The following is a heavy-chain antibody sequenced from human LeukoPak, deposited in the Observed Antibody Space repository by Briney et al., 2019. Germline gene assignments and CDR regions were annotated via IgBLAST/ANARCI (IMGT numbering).Heavy chain of an antibody. Sequence: SETLSLTCAVYGGSFSGYYWSWIRQPPGKGLEWIGEINHSGSTNYNPSLKSRVTIPVDTSKNQFSLKLSSVTAADTAVYYCARGLQWLVSAFSYWGQGTLVTVSS. CDR1: GGSFSGYY. V-gene: IGHV4-34*01. J-gene: IGHJ4*02. CDR3: ARGLQWLVSAFSY. D-gene: IGHD6-19*01. CDR2: INHSGST.